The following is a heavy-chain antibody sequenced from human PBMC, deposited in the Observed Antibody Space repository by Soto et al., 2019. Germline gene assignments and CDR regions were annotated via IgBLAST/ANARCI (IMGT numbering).Heavy chain of an antibody. D-gene: IGHD4-17*01. CDR2: IGTAGDT. CDR1: GFTFSSYD. J-gene: IGHJ3*02. CDR3: ARKASGDYLNAFDI. Sequence: GGSLRLSCAASGFTFSSYDMHWVRQATGKGLEWVSAIGTAGDTYYPGSVKGRFTISRENAKNSLYLQMNSLRAGDTAVYYCARKASGDYLNAFDIWGQGTMVTVSS. V-gene: IGHV3-13*01.